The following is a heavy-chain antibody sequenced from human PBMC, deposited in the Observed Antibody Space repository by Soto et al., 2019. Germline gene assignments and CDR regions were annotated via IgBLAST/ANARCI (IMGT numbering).Heavy chain of an antibody. J-gene: IGHJ4*02. CDR1: GFTFSSFS. CDR3: ARTITVAGTPEFDY. D-gene: IGHD6-19*01. CDR2: ISYDGSTK. Sequence: QVQLVESGGGVVQPGRSLRLSCAASGFTFSSFSLHWVRQAPGKGLEWLALISYDGSTKYNADSVKGRFTVSRDNSNNTLYLQLSSLRPEDTAVYYCARTITVAGTPEFDYWGQGTLVTVSS. V-gene: IGHV3-30-3*01.